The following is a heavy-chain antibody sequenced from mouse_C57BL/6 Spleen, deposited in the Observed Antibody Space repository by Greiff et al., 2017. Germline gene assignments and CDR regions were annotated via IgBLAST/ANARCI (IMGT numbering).Heavy chain of an antibody. V-gene: IGHV1-64*01. D-gene: IGHD2-5*01. CDR3: AREEDYYSNSYAMDY. J-gene: IGHJ4*01. Sequence: VQLQQPGAELVKPGASVKLSCKASGYTFTSYWMHWVKQRPGQGLEWIGMIHPNSGSTNYNEKFKSKATLTVDKSSSTAYMQLSSLTSEDSAVYYCAREEDYYSNSYAMDYWGQGTSVTVSS. CDR1: GYTFTSYW. CDR2: IHPNSGST.